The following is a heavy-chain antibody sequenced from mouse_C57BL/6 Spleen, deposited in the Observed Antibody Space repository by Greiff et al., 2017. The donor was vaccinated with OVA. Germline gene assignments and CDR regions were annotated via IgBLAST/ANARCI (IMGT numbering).Heavy chain of an antibody. J-gene: IGHJ3*01. CDR3: ARYLYYYGSSFAY. D-gene: IGHD1-1*01. CDR2: IRNKANGYTT. V-gene: IGHV7-3*01. Sequence: EVQGVESGGGLVQPGGSLSLSCAASGFTFTDYYMSWVRQPPGKALEWLGFIRNKANGYTTEYSASVKGRFTISRDNSQSILYLQMNALRAEDSATYYCARYLYYYGSSFAYWGQGTLVTVSA. CDR1: GFTFTDYY.